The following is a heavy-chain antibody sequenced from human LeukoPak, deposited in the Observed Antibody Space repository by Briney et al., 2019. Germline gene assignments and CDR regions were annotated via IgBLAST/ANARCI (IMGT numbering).Heavy chain of an antibody. CDR1: GGSISSYY. V-gene: IGHV4-59*01. Sequence: SETLSLTCTVSGGSISSYYWSWIRQPPGKGLEWIGYIYYSGSTNYNPSLKSRVTISVGTSKNQFSLKLSSVTAADTAVYYCARGLYDFWSGYSYNWFDPWGQGTLVTVSS. D-gene: IGHD3-3*01. CDR2: IYYSGST. J-gene: IGHJ5*02. CDR3: ARGLYDFWSGYSYNWFDP.